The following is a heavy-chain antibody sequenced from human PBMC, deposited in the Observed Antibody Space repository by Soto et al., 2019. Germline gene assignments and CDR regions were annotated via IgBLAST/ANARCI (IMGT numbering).Heavy chain of an antibody. Sequence: QVHLVESGGGVVQPGRSLTLSCTASGFAFSNYGIHWVRQAPGRGLEWVAVIWSDGTKKFYAGSVRGRFTISRDNSKNTLYLQMNSLRAEDTAVYYCARDWWEEPAGKETVSQFDYWGQGTLVTGSS. J-gene: IGHJ4*02. CDR3: ARDWWEEPAGKETVSQFDY. V-gene: IGHV3-33*01. CDR1: GFAFSNYG. CDR2: IWSDGTKK. D-gene: IGHD6-13*01.